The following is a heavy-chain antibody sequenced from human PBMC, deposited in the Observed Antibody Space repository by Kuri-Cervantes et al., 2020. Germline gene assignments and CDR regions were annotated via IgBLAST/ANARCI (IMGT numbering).Heavy chain of an antibody. CDR2: FGNRGDST. D-gene: IGHD6-19*01. Sequence: GESLKISCVTSGFTFSSYSMSWVRQAPGKGLEWISGFGNRGDSTYYADAVKGRFTISRDNSKSTLYLQMNSLRAEDTAVYYCASPTIAVTGIISGTRNAFDIWGQGTMVTVSS. J-gene: IGHJ3*02. CDR1: GFTFSSYS. CDR3: ASPTIAVTGIISGTRNAFDI. V-gene: IGHV3-23*01.